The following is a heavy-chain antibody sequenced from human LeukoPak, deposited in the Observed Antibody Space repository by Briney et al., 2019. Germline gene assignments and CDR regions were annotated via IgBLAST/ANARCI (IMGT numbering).Heavy chain of an antibody. CDR3: ARLVWDTTMADGDIDS. V-gene: IGHV3-48*03. CDR2: ISSSSNTI. CDR1: GFTFSSYE. Sequence: PGGSLRLSCAASGFTFSSYEMNWVRQAPGKGLEWVSYISSSSNTIYYANSVKGRFTISRDNAKNSLSLQMNSLRAEDTAMYYCARLVWDTTMADGDIDSWGQGTLLIVSS. J-gene: IGHJ4*02. D-gene: IGHD5-18*01.